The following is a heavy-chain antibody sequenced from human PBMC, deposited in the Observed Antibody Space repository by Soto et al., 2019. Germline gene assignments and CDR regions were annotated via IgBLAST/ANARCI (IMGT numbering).Heavy chain of an antibody. CDR2: IYHSGST. CDR1: GGSISSGGYS. J-gene: IGHJ4*02. D-gene: IGHD2-2*01. CDR3: ARDRCISTSCFYFDY. V-gene: IGHV4-30-2*01. Sequence: SSETLSLTCAVSGGSISSGGYSWSWIRQPPGKGLEWIGYIYHSGSTYYNPSLKSRVTISVDRSKNQFSLKLSSVTAADTAVYYCARDRCISTSCFYFDYWGQGTLVTVSS.